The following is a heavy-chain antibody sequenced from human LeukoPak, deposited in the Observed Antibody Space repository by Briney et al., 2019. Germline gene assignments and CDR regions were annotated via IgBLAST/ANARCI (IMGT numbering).Heavy chain of an antibody. D-gene: IGHD3-10*01. V-gene: IGHV3-23*01. CDR2: ITGSGGST. J-gene: IGHJ4*02. CDR3: ARVVPPTDYGSGSYFWDPYYFDY. CDR1: GFTFSTHG. Sequence: GGSLRLSCAASGFTFSTHGMNWVRQGPGKGLEWVSGITGSGGSTYYADSVKGRFTISRDNSKNTVYLQMNSLRAEDTAVYYCARVVPPTDYGSGSYFWDPYYFDYWGQGTLVTVSS.